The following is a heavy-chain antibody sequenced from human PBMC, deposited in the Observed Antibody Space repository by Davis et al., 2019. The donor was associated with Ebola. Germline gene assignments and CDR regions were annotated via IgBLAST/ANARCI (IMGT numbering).Heavy chain of an antibody. J-gene: IGHJ4*02. Sequence: SETLSLTCAVYGGSFSGYYWSWIRQPPGKGLEWIGEINHSGSTNYNPSLKSRVTISVDKSKNQSSLKLSSVTAADTAVYYCARDVAVAGAAFDYWGQGTLVTVSS. D-gene: IGHD6-19*01. V-gene: IGHV4-34*01. CDR1: GGSFSGYY. CDR3: ARDVAVAGAAFDY. CDR2: INHSGST.